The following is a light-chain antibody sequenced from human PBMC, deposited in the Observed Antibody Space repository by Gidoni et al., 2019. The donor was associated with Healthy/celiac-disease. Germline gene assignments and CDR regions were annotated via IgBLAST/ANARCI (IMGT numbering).Light chain of an antibody. V-gene: IGKV3-11*01. CDR1: QSVSSY. CDR2: DAS. Sequence: IVLTQSPATLSLSPGDRATLSCRASQSVSSYLAWYQQKPGQAPRLLIYDASNRATGIPARCSGSGSGTDFTLTISSREPEDFAVYYCQQRSKWPPVTFGGGTKVEIK. J-gene: IGKJ4*01. CDR3: QQRSKWPPVT.